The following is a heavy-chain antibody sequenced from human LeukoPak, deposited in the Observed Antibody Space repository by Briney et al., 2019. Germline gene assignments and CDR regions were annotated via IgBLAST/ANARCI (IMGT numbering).Heavy chain of an antibody. CDR3: ARVGTVTNYYYYYMDV. V-gene: IGHV3-33*01. J-gene: IGHJ6*03. Sequence: GRSLRLSCAASGFTFSSYGMHWVRQAPGKGLEWVAVIWYDGSNKYYADSVKGRFTISRDNPKNTLYLQMNSLRAEDTAVYYCARVGTVTNYYYYYMDVWGKGTTVTVSS. CDR2: IWYDGSNK. D-gene: IGHD4-11*01. CDR1: GFTFSSYG.